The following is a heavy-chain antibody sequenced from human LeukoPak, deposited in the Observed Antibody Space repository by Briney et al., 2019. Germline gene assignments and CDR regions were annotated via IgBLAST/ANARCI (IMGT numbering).Heavy chain of an antibody. V-gene: IGHV4-59*01. CDR1: GGSISSYY. Sequence: SETLSLTCTVSGGSISSYYWSWIRQPPGKGLEWIGYIYYSGSTNYNPSLKSRVTISVDTSKNQFSLKLSSVTAADTAVYYCARDGFGYTLWGQRTMVTVSS. D-gene: IGHD1-1*01. CDR3: ARDGFGYTL. CDR2: IYYSGST. J-gene: IGHJ3*01.